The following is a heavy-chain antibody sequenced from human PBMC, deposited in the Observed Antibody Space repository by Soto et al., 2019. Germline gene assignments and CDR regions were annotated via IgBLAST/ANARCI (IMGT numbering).Heavy chain of an antibody. D-gene: IGHD3-3*02. CDR2: LGGGNDV. J-gene: IGHJ3*02. CDR1: GFTFSNYA. V-gene: IGHV3-23*01. CDR3: AKDSVSHNGIYDAFDI. Sequence: VQLLESGGGLVQPGGSLRLSCEASGFTFSNYAMSWVRQAPGEGPEWVSTLGGGNDVFYADSVKGRFTISRDDSRNTLYLRMDNLRVEDTAIYFCAKDSVSHNGIYDAFDIWGQGTVFTVSS.